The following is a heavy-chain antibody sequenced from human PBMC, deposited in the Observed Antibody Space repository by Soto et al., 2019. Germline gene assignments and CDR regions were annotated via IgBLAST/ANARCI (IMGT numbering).Heavy chain of an antibody. CDR2: VNPSGGHT. CDR3: ARGGPVVVVTAALDY. CDR1: GDTFTDYY. J-gene: IGHJ4*02. D-gene: IGHD2-21*02. V-gene: IGHV1-46*01. Sequence: QVQLMQSGAEVKKPGASVKVSCKASGDTFTDYYIHWVRQAPGQGLEWMGTVNPSGGHTTYAQHFLGRVTMTRETSTSTLYMELTSLTSDDTAIYYCARGGPVVVVTAALDYWGQGTLVTVSS.